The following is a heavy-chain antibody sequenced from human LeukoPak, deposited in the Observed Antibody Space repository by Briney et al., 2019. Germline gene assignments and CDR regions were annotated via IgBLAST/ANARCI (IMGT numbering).Heavy chain of an antibody. D-gene: IGHD3-16*01. CDR2: IYYSGST. J-gene: IGHJ4*02. CDR1: GDSISSSRYY. CDR3: ARFSQYYDSPTHYLDY. V-gene: IGHV4-39*02. Sequence: SETLSLTCTVSGDSISSSRYYWGWIRQPPGKGLEWIGNIYYSGSTYYNPSLKSRVTISIDTSNNHFSLRLNSVTAADTAVYYCARFSQYYDSPTHYLDYWGQGILVTVSS.